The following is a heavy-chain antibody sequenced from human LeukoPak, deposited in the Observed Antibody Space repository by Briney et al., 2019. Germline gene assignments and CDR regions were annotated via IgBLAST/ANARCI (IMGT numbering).Heavy chain of an antibody. J-gene: IGHJ4*02. CDR3: ARVVTD. D-gene: IGHD4-11*01. CDR2: IKQDGSEK. CDR1: GLTFSSYW. Sequence: GGSLRLSCAASGLTFSSYWMSWVRQAPGKGLEWVANIKQDGSEKYYVDSVKGRFTISRDNAKNSLYLQMNSLRAEDTAVYYCARVVTDWGQGTLVTVSS. V-gene: IGHV3-7*01.